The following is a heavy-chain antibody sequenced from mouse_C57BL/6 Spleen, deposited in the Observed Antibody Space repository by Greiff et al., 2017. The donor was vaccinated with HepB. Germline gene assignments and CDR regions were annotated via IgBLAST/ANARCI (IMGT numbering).Heavy chain of an antibody. V-gene: IGHV2-2*01. D-gene: IGHD1-1*01. CDR1: GFSLTSYG. J-gene: IGHJ4*01. CDR2: IWSGGST. CDR3: ARKNYGSSPPYAMDY. Sequence: VQRVESGPGLVQPSQSLSITCTVSGFSLTSYGVHWVRQSPGKGLEWLGVIWSGGSTDYNAAFISRLSISKDNSKSQVFFKMNSLQADDTAIYYCARKNYGSSPPYAMDYWGQGTSVTVSS.